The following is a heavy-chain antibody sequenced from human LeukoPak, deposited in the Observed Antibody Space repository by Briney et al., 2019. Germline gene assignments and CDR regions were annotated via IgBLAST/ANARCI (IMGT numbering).Heavy chain of an antibody. J-gene: IGHJ4*02. CDR1: GFDFSNYA. CDR2: ISGSGDST. V-gene: IGHV3-23*01. D-gene: IGHD5/OR15-5a*01. CDR3: AKGGPTGNLRSIGRDF. Sequence: GGSLRLSCLASGFDFSNYAMSWVRQAPGKGLEWVSIISGSGDSTYYAGAVKGRFTISRDNSKNTLYLQMNSLRAEDTAVYYCAKGGPTGNLRSIGRDFWGQGTLVTVSS.